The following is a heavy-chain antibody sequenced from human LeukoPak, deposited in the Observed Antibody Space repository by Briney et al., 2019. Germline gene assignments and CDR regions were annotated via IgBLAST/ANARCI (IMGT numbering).Heavy chain of an antibody. D-gene: IGHD3-16*01. CDR3: ARERGGLYGMDV. CDR1: GFTVSSNY. CDR2: IYSGGST. V-gene: IGHV3-53*01. Sequence: GGSLRLSCAASGFTVSSNYMSWVRQAPGKGLERVSVIYSGGSTYYADSVKGRFTISRDNSKNTLYLQMNSLRAEDTAVYYCARERGGLYGMDVWGQGTTVTVSS. J-gene: IGHJ6*02.